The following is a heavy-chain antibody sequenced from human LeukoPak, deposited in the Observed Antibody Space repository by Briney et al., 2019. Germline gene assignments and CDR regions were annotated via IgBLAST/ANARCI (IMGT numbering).Heavy chain of an antibody. J-gene: IGHJ4*02. CDR3: AKGGHYSFFDR. Sequence: GGSLRLSCVVSGLTFRSYAMSWIRQAPGKGLEWVSTVSGKGDETFYADSVKGRFTLSRDNSKNTLNLQINSLRVEDTAVYYCAKGGHYSFFDRWGQGILVTVSS. CDR2: VSGKGDET. CDR1: GLTFRSYA. V-gene: IGHV3-23*01. D-gene: IGHD3-10*01.